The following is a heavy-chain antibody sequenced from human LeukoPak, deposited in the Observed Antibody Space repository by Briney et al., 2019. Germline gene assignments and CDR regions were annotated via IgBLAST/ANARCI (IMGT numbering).Heavy chain of an antibody. CDR1: GFTFSTYA. D-gene: IGHD5-18*01. Sequence: GGSLRLSCAASGFTFSTYAMHWVRLAPGKGLEWVALASFDGSNKYYADSVKGRFTVSRDNSKNTLYLQMNSLRAEDTAVYYCAKMGYSYGFFYYFDYWGQGTLVTVSS. J-gene: IGHJ4*02. V-gene: IGHV3-30*18. CDR3: AKMGYSYGFFYYFDY. CDR2: ASFDGSNK.